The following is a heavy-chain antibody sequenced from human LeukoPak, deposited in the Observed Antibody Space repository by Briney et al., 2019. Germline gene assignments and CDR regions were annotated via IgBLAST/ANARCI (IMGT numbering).Heavy chain of an antibody. J-gene: IGHJ4*02. CDR2: SYYSGST. V-gene: IGHV4-59*08. Sequence: SETLSLTCTVSGGSMNNYYWNWIRQPPGKGLEWIGYSYYSGSTNYNPSLKSRVNISVDTSKNQFSLNLSSVTAADTAVYYRARLGSVAMPFDYWGQGTLVTVSS. CDR1: GGSMNNYY. D-gene: IGHD2-2*01. CDR3: ARLGSVAMPFDY.